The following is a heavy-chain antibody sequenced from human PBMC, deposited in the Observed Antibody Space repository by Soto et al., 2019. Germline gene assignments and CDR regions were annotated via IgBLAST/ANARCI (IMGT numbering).Heavy chain of an antibody. J-gene: IGHJ4*02. CDR1: GFPFAAYT. D-gene: IGHD3-3*01. Sequence: GGSLRLSCAASGFPFAAYTMHWARQAPGTGLEWVSLISWDGGVTYYTDSVQGRFTISRVNSKNSQYLQMNSLRVEDAAGYYCARVWIASLGYGGQGTLVTVPQ. CDR2: ISWDGGVT. V-gene: IGHV3-43*01. CDR3: ARVWIASLGY.